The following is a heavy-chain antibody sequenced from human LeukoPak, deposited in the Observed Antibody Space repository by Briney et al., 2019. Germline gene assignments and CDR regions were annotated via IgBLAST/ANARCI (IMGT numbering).Heavy chain of an antibody. V-gene: IGHV1-24*01. D-gene: IGHD3-10*01. J-gene: IGHJ3*02. Sequence: ASVKVSCKVSGYTLTELSMHWVRQAPGKGLEWMGGFDPEDGETIYAQKFQGRVTMTEDTSTDTAYMELSSLRSGDTAVYYCAIRPYYYGSHAFDIWGQGTMVTVSS. CDR3: AIRPYYYGSHAFDI. CDR2: FDPEDGET. CDR1: GYTLTELS.